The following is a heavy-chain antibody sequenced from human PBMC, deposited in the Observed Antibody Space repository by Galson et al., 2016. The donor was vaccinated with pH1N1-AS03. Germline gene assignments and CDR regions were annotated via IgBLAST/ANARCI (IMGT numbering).Heavy chain of an antibody. J-gene: IGHJ4*02. D-gene: IGHD6-13*01. V-gene: IGHV3-74*01. CDR2: IDTNGGSI. CDR1: GFAFSTWW. Sequence: SLRLSCAASGFAFSTWWMLWVRQAPGKGLEWVSRIDTNGGSIVYADSVKGRFTISRDNAKNTLYLQMSGLTAEDTAIYYCGRHMGGSWYGSPDYWGQGALVTVS. CDR3: GRHMGGSWYGSPDY.